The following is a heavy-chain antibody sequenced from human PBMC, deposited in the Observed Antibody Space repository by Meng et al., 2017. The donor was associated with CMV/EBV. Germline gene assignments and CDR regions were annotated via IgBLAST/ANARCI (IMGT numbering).Heavy chain of an antibody. Sequence: ESLKISCTVSGYSISSGYYWGWIRQPPGKELEWIGSIHHSGNTYYNPSLKSRVTISIDTSKNQFSLKLSSVTAADTAVYYCARVRYCDSSACYQWYDFWGQGTLVTVSS. D-gene: IGHD2-2*01. CDR1: GYSISSGYY. CDR2: IHHSGNT. CDR3: ARVRYCDSSACYQWYDF. J-gene: IGHJ4*02. V-gene: IGHV4-38-2*02.